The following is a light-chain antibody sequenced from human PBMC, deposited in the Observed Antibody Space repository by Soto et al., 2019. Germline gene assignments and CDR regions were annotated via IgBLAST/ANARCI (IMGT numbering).Light chain of an antibody. CDR1: SSNIGAGHD. J-gene: IGLJ1*01. Sequence: QSVLTQPPSVSGAPGQRVTISCTGSSSNIGAGHDVHWYQHLPGTAPKLLIYGNSNRPSGVPDRFSGSKSGTSASLASTGLQAEDEADYYCQSSDSSLSGSEVFGTGTKVTVL. CDR3: QSSDSSLSGSEV. CDR2: GNS. V-gene: IGLV1-40*01.